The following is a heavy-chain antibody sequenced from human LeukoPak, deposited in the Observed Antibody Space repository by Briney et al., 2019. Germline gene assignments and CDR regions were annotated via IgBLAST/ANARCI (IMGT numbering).Heavy chain of an antibody. V-gene: IGHV3-48*02. Sequence: GGSLRLSCAASGFTFNSYSMNWVPQAPGKGREWVAYISDSSSTVYYADSVKGRFTISRDNAKNPLYLRMNSLRDEDTAVYYCARDNRGGWPFDYWGQGTLVTVSS. CDR3: ARDNRGGWPFDY. CDR1: GFTFNSYS. CDR2: ISDSSSTV. J-gene: IGHJ4*02. D-gene: IGHD6-19*01.